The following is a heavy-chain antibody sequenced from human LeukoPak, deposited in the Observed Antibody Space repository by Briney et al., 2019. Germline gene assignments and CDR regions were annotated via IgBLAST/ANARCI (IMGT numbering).Heavy chain of an antibody. D-gene: IGHD3-9*01. J-gene: IGHJ4*02. Sequence: GGSLRLSCAASGFTFANYAMTWVRQAPGKGLQWVSSINDGGGIVYYADSVKGRFTISRDNSKNTLYLEMNSLRAEDTARYFCAEDPILTGFYNDGRWGQGTLVIVSS. V-gene: IGHV3-23*01. CDR1: GFTFANYA. CDR3: AEDPILTGFYNDGR. CDR2: INDGGGIV.